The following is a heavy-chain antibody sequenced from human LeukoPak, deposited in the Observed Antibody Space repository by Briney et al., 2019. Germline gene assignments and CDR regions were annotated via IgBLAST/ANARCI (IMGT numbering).Heavy chain of an antibody. D-gene: IGHD2-21*01. J-gene: IGHJ3*01. CDR2: MFANGNA. Sequence: PSETLYLTCSVSGGSVSSFFWSWIRQPAGRELEWLGRMFANGNANYNPSLKSRISMSVDTSKSQFSLTLTSVTAADTAIYYCARDIVAASSDGFDVWGQGTTVIVSS. CDR3: ARDIVAASSDGFDV. V-gene: IGHV4-4*07. CDR1: GGSVSSFF.